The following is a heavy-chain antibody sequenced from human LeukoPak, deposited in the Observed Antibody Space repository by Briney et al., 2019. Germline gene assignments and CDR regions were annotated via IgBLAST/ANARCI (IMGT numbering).Heavy chain of an antibody. CDR2: ISGSGGST. CDR1: GXTXSSYA. D-gene: IGHD1-26*01. V-gene: IGHV3-23*01. Sequence: LRLXXXASGXTXSSYAXSWVRQAPGKGLEWVSAISGSGGSTYYADSVKGRFTISRDNSKNTLYLQMNSLRAEDTAVYYCAKGGSITGSGSHWGQGTLVTVSS. J-gene: IGHJ4*02. CDR3: AKGGSITGSGSH.